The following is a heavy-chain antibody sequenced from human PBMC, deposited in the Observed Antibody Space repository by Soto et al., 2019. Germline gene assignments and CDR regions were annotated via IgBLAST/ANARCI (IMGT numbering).Heavy chain of an antibody. CDR1: GGTFSSYT. CDR2: IIPVLGIA. D-gene: IGHD3-3*01. J-gene: IGHJ6*02. Sequence: SSVKVSCKASGGTFSSYTISWVRQAPGQGLEWMGRIIPVLGIANYAQKFQGRVTITADKSTSTAYMELSSLRSEDTAVYYCASPLPFGVVTRLRYYYYYGKDVWGQGTTVTVSS. CDR3: ASPLPFGVVTRLRYYYYYGKDV. V-gene: IGHV1-69*02.